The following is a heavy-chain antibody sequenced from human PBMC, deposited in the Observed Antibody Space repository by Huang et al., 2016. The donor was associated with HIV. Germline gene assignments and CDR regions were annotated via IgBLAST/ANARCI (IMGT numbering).Heavy chain of an antibody. CDR2: IYWDDDK. Sequence: QITLKESGPTLVKPTQTLTLTCTFSGFSLSTHGVGVGWIRQPPGKALVWLALIYWDDDKRYSPSLRRRLTITKDISKNQVVLTMTNLDPVDTATYFCAHSMVGASSFDYWGQGTLVTVSS. V-gene: IGHV2-5*02. D-gene: IGHD1-26*01. J-gene: IGHJ4*02. CDR3: AHSMVGASSFDY. CDR1: GFSLSTHGVG.